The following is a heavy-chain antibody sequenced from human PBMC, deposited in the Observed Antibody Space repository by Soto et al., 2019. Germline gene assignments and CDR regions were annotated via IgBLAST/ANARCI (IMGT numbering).Heavy chain of an antibody. V-gene: IGHV5-51*01. Sequence: GESLKISCKGSGYSFTSYWIGWVRQMPGKGLEWMGIIYPGDSDTRYSPSFQGQVTISADKSISTAYLQWSSLKASDAAMYYCARSVVVPAAMAHFYYYYGMDVWGQGTTVTVSS. CDR2: IYPGDSDT. J-gene: IGHJ6*02. CDR1: GYSFTSYW. D-gene: IGHD2-2*01. CDR3: ARSVVVPAAMAHFYYYYGMDV.